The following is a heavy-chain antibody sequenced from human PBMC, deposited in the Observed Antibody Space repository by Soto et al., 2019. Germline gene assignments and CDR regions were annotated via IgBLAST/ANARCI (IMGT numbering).Heavy chain of an antibody. D-gene: IGHD3-10*01. Sequence: PXESLTLTCSASGFTFSDRVKSWIRQAPGKGLEWISYISNSGHHTSFADSVKGRFTISRDNAKNSLYLQMNSLRVEDTALYYCARDSKIRGTNWYFDLWGRGTLVTVSS. CDR2: ISNSGHHT. J-gene: IGHJ2*01. CDR3: ARDSKIRGTNWYFDL. CDR1: GFTFSDRV. V-gene: IGHV3-11*06.